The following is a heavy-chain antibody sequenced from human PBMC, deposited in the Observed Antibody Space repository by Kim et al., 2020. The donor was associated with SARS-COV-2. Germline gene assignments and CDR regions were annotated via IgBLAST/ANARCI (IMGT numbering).Heavy chain of an antibody. D-gene: IGHD6-19*01. CDR3: ARATTGYSSGWTY. J-gene: IGHJ4*02. Sequence: YADSVKDRFIISRDSSKNTLYLQMNSLRDEDTAFYYCARATTGYSSGWTYWGQGTLVTVSS. V-gene: IGHV3-66*01.